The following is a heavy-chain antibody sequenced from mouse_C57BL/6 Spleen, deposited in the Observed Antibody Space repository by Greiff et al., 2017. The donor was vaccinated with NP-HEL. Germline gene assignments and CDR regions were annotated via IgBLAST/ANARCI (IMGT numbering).Heavy chain of an antibody. CDR3: ARGRGFITTV. CDR1: GYTFTDYY. D-gene: IGHD1-1*01. V-gene: IGHV1-26*01. Sequence: EVQLQQSGPELVKPGASVKISCKASGYTFTDYYMNWVKQSHGKSLEWIGDINPNNGGTSYNQKFKGKATLTVDKSSSTAYMELRSLTSEDSAVYYCARGRGFITTVWGTGTTVTVSS. J-gene: IGHJ1*03. CDR2: INPNNGGT.